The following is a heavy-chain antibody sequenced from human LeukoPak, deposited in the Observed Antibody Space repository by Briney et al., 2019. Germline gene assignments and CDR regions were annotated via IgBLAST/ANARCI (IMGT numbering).Heavy chain of an antibody. V-gene: IGHV3-7*01. CDR3: ARGGGTAMVHLYYFDY. CDR2: IQQDGSEK. CDR1: GFTFSNYW. Sequence: GGSLRLSCVASGFTFSNYWMSWVRQAPGKGLEWVANIQQDGSEKYYVDSVKGRFTISRDNAKNSLYLQMNSLRAEDTAVYYCARGGGTAMVHLYYFDYWGQGTLVTVSS. D-gene: IGHD5-18*01. J-gene: IGHJ4*02.